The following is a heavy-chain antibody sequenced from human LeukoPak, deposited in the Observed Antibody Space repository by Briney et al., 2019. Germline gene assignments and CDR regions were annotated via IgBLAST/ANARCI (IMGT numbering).Heavy chain of an antibody. D-gene: IGHD3-10*01. CDR2: INPNSGGT. V-gene: IGHV1-2*02. CDR1: GYTFTGYY. J-gene: IGHJ6*03. Sequence: GASVKVSCKASGYTFTGYYMHWVRQAPGQGLEWMGWINPNSGGTNYAQKFQGRVTMTRDTSISTAYMELSRLRSDDTAVYYCARDFNDYITMVRGDSYYMDVWGKGTTVTISS. CDR3: ARDFNDYITMVRGDSYYMDV.